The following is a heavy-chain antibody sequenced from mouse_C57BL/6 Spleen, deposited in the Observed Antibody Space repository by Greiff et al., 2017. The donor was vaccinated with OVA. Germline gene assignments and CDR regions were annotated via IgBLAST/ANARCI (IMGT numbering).Heavy chain of an antibody. CDR2: ISYDGSN. D-gene: IGHD1-1*02. CDR3: ARGDYALAWFAY. CDR1: GYSITSGYY. J-gene: IGHJ3*01. V-gene: IGHV3-6*01. Sequence: EVKLMESGPGLVKPSQSLSLTCSVTGYSITSGYYWNWIRQFPGNKLEWMGYISYDGSNNYNPSLKNRISITRDTSKNQFFLKLNSVTTEDTATYYCARGDYALAWFAYWGQGTLVTVSA.